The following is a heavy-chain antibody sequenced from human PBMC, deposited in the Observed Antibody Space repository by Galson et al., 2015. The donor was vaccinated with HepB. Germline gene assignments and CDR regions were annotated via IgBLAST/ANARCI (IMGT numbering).Heavy chain of an antibody. J-gene: IGHJ6*02. CDR3: ARESTIYDFYGMDV. CDR1: GFTFSSYG. Sequence: SLRLSCAAPGFTFSSYGMHWVRQAPGKGLEWVAVIWYDGSNKYYADSVKGRFTISRDNSKNTLYLQMNSLRAEDTAVYYCARESTIYDFYGMDVWGQGTTVTVSS. D-gene: IGHD3-3*01. V-gene: IGHV3-33*01. CDR2: IWYDGSNK.